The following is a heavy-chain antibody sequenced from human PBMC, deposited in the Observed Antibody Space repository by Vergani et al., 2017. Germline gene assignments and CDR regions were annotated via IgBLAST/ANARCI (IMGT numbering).Heavy chain of an antibody. V-gene: IGHV3-9*01. Sequence: EVQLVESGGGLVQPGRSLRLSCAASGFTFDDYAMHWVRQAPGRGLEWVSGISWNSGSIGYADSVKGRFTISGDNAKNSLYLQMNSLRAEDTALYYCAKVSPYSGSDLDYFDYWGQGTLVTVSS. D-gene: IGHD1-26*01. CDR3: AKVSPYSGSDLDYFDY. CDR2: ISWNSGSI. CDR1: GFTFDDYA. J-gene: IGHJ4*02.